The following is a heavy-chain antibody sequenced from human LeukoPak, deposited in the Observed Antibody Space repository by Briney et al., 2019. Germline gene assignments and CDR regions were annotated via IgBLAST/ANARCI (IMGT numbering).Heavy chain of an antibody. CDR1: GYSFTSYW. V-gene: IGHV5-51*01. CDR3: AKLYSGSYRDDAFDI. D-gene: IGHD1-26*01. Sequence: ASLQISSQASGYSFTSYWIGWVRQIPGKGLEWMGVIYPGDSDTRYSPSLQGQVTISADKSISTAYLQWSSLKASDTAMYYCAKLYSGSYRDDAFDIWGQGTMVSVSS. J-gene: IGHJ3*02. CDR2: IYPGDSDT.